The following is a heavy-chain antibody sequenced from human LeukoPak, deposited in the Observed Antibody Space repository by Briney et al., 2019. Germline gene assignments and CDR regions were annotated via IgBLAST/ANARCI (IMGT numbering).Heavy chain of an antibody. V-gene: IGHV3-23*01. Sequence: GGSLRLSCAASGFTFSSYAMSWVRQAPGKGLEWVSAISGSGGSTYYADSVKGRFTISRDNSKNTLYLQMNSLRAEDTAVYYCAKDLSSMVRGVHGEAFDYWGQGTLVTVSS. CDR3: AKDLSSMVRGVHGEAFDY. D-gene: IGHD3-10*01. J-gene: IGHJ4*02. CDR2: ISGSGGST. CDR1: GFTFSSYA.